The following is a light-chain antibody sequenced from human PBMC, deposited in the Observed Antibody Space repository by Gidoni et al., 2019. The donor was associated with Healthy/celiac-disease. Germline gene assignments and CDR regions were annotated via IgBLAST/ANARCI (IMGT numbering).Light chain of an antibody. Sequence: EIVMTQSPATLSVSPGERATLSCRASQSVSSNLAWYQQKPGQAPRLLICGASTRATGIPARFSGSGSGTEFTLTISSLQSEDFAVYYCQQYNNWPPWTFGQXTKVEIK. CDR1: QSVSSN. V-gene: IGKV3-15*01. CDR3: QQYNNWPPWT. CDR2: GAS. J-gene: IGKJ1*01.